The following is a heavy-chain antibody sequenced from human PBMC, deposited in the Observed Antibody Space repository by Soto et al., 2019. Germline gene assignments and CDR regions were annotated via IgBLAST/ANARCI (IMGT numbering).Heavy chain of an antibody. D-gene: IGHD6-6*01. CDR1: GGSFSGYY. J-gene: IGHJ4*02. Sequence: NPSETLSLTCAVYGGSFSGYYWSWIRQPPGKGLEWIGEINHSGSTNYNPSLKSRVTISVDTSKNQFSLKLSSVTAADTAVYYCARGGSPRYSSSSRFRLYQYDYWGQGTLVTVSS. V-gene: IGHV4-34*01. CDR2: INHSGST. CDR3: ARGGSPRYSSSSRFRLYQYDY.